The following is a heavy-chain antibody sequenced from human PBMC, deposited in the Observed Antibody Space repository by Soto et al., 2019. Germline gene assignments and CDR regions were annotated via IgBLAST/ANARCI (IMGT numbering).Heavy chain of an antibody. CDR1: GDSISSSDHY. V-gene: IGHV4-30-4*01. D-gene: IGHD4-4*01. Sequence: SETLSLTCTVSGDSISSSDHYWRWIRQPPGKGMEWIGYIYYSGSTYYNPSLKSRVTISVDTSKNQFSLKLSSVTAADTAVYYCARALYSSFPRYYYSGMDVWGQGTTVTVSS. CDR3: ARALYSSFPRYYYSGMDV. J-gene: IGHJ6*02. CDR2: IYYSGST.